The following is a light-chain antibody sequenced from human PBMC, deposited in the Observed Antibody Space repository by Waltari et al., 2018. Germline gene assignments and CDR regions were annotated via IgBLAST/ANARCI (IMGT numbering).Light chain of an antibody. CDR2: DVS. CDR1: SSDVGGYNY. Sequence: QSALTQPASVSESPGQSITISCTGTSSDVGGYNYVSWYQQHIGKDPKLMIYDVSKRPSGVSNRFAGSKSGSTASLTISGLQAEDEADYYCSSYTSSSTWVFGGGTKLTVL. J-gene: IGLJ3*02. CDR3: SSYTSSSTWV. V-gene: IGLV2-14*01.